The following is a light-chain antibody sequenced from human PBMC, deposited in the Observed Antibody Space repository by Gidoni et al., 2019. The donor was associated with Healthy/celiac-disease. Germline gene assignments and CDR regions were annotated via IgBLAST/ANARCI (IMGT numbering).Light chain of an antibody. CDR2: AAS. CDR1: QSISSY. J-gene: IGKJ2*01. Sequence: DIPMTQSPSSLSASVGDRVTITFRASQSISSYLNWYQQKPGKAPKLLIYAASSLQSEVPARFSGSGAGTDFTLTISRLQPEDFATYYCQQSYSTPLFXQXTKLEIK. CDR3: QQSYSTPL. V-gene: IGKV1-39*01.